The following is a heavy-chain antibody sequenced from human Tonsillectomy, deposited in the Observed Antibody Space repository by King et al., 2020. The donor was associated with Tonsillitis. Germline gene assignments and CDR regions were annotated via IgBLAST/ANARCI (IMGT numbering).Heavy chain of an antibody. CDR2: IRSELNGWTT. J-gene: IGHJ5*02. D-gene: IGHD3-10*01. Sequence: QLVQSGGGLIEPGGSLRLSCAASGFNYINAWMTWVRQAPGKGLEWVGLIRSELNGWTTDYAAFVRGRFTISRDDSKNTLYLQMNSLTTEDTALYYCAPDRGEAWGQGTLVTVSS. CDR3: APDRGEA. CDR1: GFNYINAW. V-gene: IGHV3-15*01.